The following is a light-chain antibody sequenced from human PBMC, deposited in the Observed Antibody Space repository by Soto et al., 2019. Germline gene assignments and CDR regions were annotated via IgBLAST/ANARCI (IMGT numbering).Light chain of an antibody. CDR3: QQYRSYPLT. J-gene: IGKJ4*01. CDR1: QSVSSW. V-gene: IGKV1-5*03. CDR2: KAS. Sequence: DIQMTRSPSTLSASVGDRVTITCRASQSVSSWLAWYQQKPGKAHNLLIYKASSLESGVPSRFSGSGSGTEFTLTISSLQPDDSATYYCQQYRSYPLTFGGGTKVEIK.